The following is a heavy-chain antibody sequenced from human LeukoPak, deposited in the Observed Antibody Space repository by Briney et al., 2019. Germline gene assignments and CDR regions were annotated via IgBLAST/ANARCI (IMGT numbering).Heavy chain of an antibody. V-gene: IGHV3-53*01. J-gene: IGHJ4*02. Sequence: GSLRLSCAASGFTFSSYAMSWVRQAPGKGLEWVSVIYSGGSTYYADSVKGRFTISRDNSKNTLYLQMNSLRAEDTAVYYCAREPSVAGLKIFDYWGQGTLVTVSS. CDR1: GFTFSSYA. CDR3: AREPSVAGLKIFDY. CDR2: IYSGGST. D-gene: IGHD6-19*01.